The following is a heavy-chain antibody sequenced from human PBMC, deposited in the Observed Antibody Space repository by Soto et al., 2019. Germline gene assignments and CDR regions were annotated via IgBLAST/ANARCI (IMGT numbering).Heavy chain of an antibody. Sequence: PGGSLRLSCAASGFTFSSYWMSWVRQAPGKGLEWVANIKQDGSEKYYVDSVKGRFTISRDNAKNSLYLQMNSLRAEDTAVYYCARDFKSAIFYYYYMDVWGKGTTVTVSS. D-gene: IGHD3-3*01. CDR1: GFTFSSYW. V-gene: IGHV3-7*01. CDR3: ARDFKSAIFYYYYMDV. J-gene: IGHJ6*03. CDR2: IKQDGSEK.